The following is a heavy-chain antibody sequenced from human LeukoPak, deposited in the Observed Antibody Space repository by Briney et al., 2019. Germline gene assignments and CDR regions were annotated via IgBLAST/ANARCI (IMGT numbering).Heavy chain of an antibody. CDR1: GGSFSGYY. CDR2: INHSGST. V-gene: IGHV4-34*01. D-gene: IGHD3-22*01. CDR3: ASLYYYDLNFDY. Sequence: PSETLSLTCAVYGGSFSGYYWSWIRQPPGKGLEWIGEINHSGSTNYNPSLKSRVTISVDTSKNQFSLKLSSVTAADTAVYYCASLYYYDLNFDYWGQGTLVTVSS. J-gene: IGHJ4*02.